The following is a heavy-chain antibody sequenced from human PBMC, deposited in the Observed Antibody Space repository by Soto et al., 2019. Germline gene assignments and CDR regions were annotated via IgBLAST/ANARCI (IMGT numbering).Heavy chain of an antibody. CDR1: GYAFTTYG. V-gene: IGHV1-18*01. CDR2: ISAHNGNT. CDR3: ARGRYGDY. Sequence: QVHLVQSGAEVKKPGASVKVSCKGSGYAFTTYGITWVRQAPGQGLEWMGWISAHNGNTNYAQKLQGRVTVTSDTSTSTAYMELSSLRSDDTAVYYCARGRYGDYWGQGALVTVSS. J-gene: IGHJ4*02. D-gene: IGHD1-1*01.